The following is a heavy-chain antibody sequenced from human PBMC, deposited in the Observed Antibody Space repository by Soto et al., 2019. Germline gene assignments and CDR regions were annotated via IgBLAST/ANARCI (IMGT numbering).Heavy chain of an antibody. CDR2: MNPTSGNT. CDR1: GYTFTKYD. Sequence: VQRVQSGAEVKTPGASVKVSCNASGYTFTKYDMNWVRQAPGQGLEWMGWMNPTSGNTGYAQKFQGRLTMTWDTAIGIAHLELSSLRNEDTAVYYCARSDGHTFNWLDSWGQGTLVTVSA. CDR3: ARSDGHTFNWLDS. D-gene: IGHD2-2*02. J-gene: IGHJ5*01. V-gene: IGHV1-8*01.